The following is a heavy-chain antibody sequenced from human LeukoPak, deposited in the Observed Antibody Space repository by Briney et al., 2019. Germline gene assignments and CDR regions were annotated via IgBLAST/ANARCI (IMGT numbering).Heavy chain of an antibody. CDR1: GGSFSVYY. CDR2: ISHSGGT. J-gene: IGHJ6*02. CDR3: ARSVTVVPADAYHYYYGMDV. Sequence: SETLSLTCAVYGGSFSVYYWSWIRQPPWKGLEWIGEISHSGGTNYNPSLKSRVTISVDTSKNQFSLYLRFVTDADTAVYYCARSVTVVPADAYHYYYGMDVWGQGTTVTVSS. V-gene: IGHV4-34*01. D-gene: IGHD2-2*01.